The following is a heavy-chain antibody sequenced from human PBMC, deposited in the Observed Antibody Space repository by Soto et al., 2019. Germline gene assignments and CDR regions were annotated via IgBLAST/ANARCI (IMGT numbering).Heavy chain of an antibody. Sequence: GGSLRLSCAASGFSFSSYAMSWVRQTPGKGLEWVSFISSSSGTTYHADSVEGRFTISRDNSKNTLYLQMSSLRAEDTAVYYCAKEDYSSSLYYFDHWGQGTLVTVSS. V-gene: IGHV3-23*01. CDR2: ISSSSGTT. D-gene: IGHD6-13*01. CDR1: GFSFSSYA. J-gene: IGHJ4*02. CDR3: AKEDYSSSLYYFDH.